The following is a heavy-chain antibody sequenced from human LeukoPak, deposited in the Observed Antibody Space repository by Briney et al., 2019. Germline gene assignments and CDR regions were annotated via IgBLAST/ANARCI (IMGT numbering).Heavy chain of an antibody. CDR1: GFTFSTYW. D-gene: IGHD6-19*01. J-gene: IGHJ4*02. CDR3: VSGLITVAGMSANY. V-gene: IGHV3-74*01. Sequence: GGSLRLSCAASGFTFSTYWMHWVRQDPGKGLVWVSRISGDGSTTSYADSVKGRFTISRDNAKNTLFLQMSSLRAEDTAVYYCVSGLITVAGMSANYWGPGTLVTASS. CDR2: ISGDGSTT.